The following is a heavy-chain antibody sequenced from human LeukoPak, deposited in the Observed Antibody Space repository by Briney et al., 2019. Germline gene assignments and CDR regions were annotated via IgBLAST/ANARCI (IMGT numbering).Heavy chain of an antibody. CDR1: GFTFSNYA. D-gene: IGHD2-21*02. J-gene: IGHJ4*02. CDR3: AKVVGIVVVTAILDYFDY. Sequence: GGSLRLSCAASGFTFSNYAMSWVRQAPGKGLEWVSAISGSGGSTYYADSVKGRFTISRDNSKNTLYLQMNSLRAEDTAVYYCAKVVGIVVVTAILDYFDYWGQGTLVTVSS. V-gene: IGHV3-23*01. CDR2: ISGSGGST.